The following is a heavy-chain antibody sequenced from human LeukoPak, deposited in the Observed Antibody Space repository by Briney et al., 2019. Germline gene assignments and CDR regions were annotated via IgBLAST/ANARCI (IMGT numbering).Heavy chain of an antibody. Sequence: ASVKVPCKASGYTFTNYAMHWVRQAPGQRLEWMGWINADNGNTKYSQKFQDRVTITRDTSASTAYMELSSLRSEDTAVYYCARAGGYCSFATCPNIDYWGRGTLVTVSS. CDR3: ARAGGYCSFATCPNIDY. CDR2: INADNGNT. V-gene: IGHV1-3*01. CDR1: GYTFTNYA. D-gene: IGHD2-15*01. J-gene: IGHJ4*02.